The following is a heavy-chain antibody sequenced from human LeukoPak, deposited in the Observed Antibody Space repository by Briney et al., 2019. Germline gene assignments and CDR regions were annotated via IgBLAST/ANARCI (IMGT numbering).Heavy chain of an antibody. D-gene: IGHD2-2*01. Sequence: TGGSLRLSCAASGFTFSDHIMDWVRQAQGKGLEWIGRVTNKAHSYTTHYAASVNGRFNASSDDSKRTLYLQMNSLKAEDTAIYYCARWYCSNINCYYDFWGQGTLVTVSS. CDR1: GFTFSDHI. CDR2: VTNKAHSYTT. J-gene: IGHJ4*02. CDR3: ARWYCSNINCYYDF. V-gene: IGHV3-72*01.